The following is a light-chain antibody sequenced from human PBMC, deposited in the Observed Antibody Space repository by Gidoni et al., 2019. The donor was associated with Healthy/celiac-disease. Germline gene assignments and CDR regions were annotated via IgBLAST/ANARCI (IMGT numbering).Light chain of an antibody. Sequence: DIVMPQPPDLLAVSLGERATINCKSSQSVLYSSNNKNYLAWYQQKPGQPPKLLIYWASTRESGVPDRFSGSGSGTDFTLTISSLQAEDVAVYYCQQYYSTPPTFGQGTKLEIK. J-gene: IGKJ2*01. CDR1: QSVLYSSNNKNY. CDR3: QQYYSTPPT. V-gene: IGKV4-1*01. CDR2: WAS.